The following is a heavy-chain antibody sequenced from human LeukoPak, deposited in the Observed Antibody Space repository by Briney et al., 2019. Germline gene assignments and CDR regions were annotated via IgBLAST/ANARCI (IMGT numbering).Heavy chain of an antibody. J-gene: IGHJ6*03. CDR3: ATVSPEGEAGYYYYYYMAV. CDR1: GGTFSSYA. V-gene: IGHV1-69*05. CDR2: IIPIFGTA. Sequence: ASVKVSCKASGGTFSSYAISWVRQAPGQGLEWMGGIIPIFGTANYAQKFQGRVTITTDESTSTAYMELSSLRSEDTAVYYCATVSPEGEAGYYYYYYMAVWGKGPTVTVSS.